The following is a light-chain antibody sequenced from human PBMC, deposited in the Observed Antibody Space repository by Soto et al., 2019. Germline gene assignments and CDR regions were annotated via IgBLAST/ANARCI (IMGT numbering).Light chain of an antibody. CDR1: SSSIGADYH. V-gene: IGLV1-40*01. Sequence: QSVLTQPPSVSGDPGQRVTISCTGSSSSIGADYHVHWYQLLPGTAPKLLIYGNNNRPSGVPDRFSGSKSGTSASLAITGLQAEDEADYYCQSYDSSLSGFVFGTGTKGTVL. CDR2: GNN. J-gene: IGLJ1*01. CDR3: QSYDSSLSGFV.